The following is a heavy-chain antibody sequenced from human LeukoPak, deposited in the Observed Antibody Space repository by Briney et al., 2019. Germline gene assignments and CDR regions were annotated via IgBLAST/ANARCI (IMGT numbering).Heavy chain of an antibody. CDR1: GYTFTGYY. V-gene: IGHV1-2*02. CDR2: INPNSGGT. Sequence: GASVKVSCKASGYTFTGYYMHWVRQAPGQGLEWMGWINPNSGGTNYAQKFQGRVTMTRDTSISTAYMELSRLRSDDTAVYYCARSSREMVGIVGSSSSYQYFQHWGQGTLVTVSS. CDR3: ARSSREMVGIVGSSSSYQYFQH. J-gene: IGHJ1*01. D-gene: IGHD6-13*01.